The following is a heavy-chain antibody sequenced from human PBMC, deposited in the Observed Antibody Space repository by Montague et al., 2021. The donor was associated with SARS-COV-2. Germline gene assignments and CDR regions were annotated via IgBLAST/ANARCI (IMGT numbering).Heavy chain of an antibody. CDR1: GGSISSSSYY. V-gene: IGHV4-39*07. CDR3: AKLLWFRGGFDY. CDR2: IYYSGST. Sequence: SETLSLTCTVSGGSISSSSYYWGWIRQPPGKGLEWIGSIYYSGSTYCNPSLKSRVTISVDTSKNQFSLKLSSVTAADTAVYYCAKLLWFRGGFDYWGQGTLVTVSS. D-gene: IGHD3-10*01. J-gene: IGHJ4*02.